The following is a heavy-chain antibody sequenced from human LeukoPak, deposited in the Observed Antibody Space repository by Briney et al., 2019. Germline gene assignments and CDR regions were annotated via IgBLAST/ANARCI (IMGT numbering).Heavy chain of an antibody. Sequence: ASVKVSCTTSGYTFNSYGISWVRQAPGQGLEWMGWISAYNGNTNYAQKLQGRVTMTTDTSTSTAYMELRSLRSDDTAVYYCARDMYYYSRTGFDPWGQGTLVTVSS. D-gene: IGHD3-10*01. CDR3: ARDMYYYSRTGFDP. CDR2: ISAYNGNT. J-gene: IGHJ5*02. CDR1: GYTFNSYG. V-gene: IGHV1-18*01.